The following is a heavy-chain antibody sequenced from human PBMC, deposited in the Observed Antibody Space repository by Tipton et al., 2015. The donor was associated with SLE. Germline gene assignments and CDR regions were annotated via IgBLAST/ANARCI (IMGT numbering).Heavy chain of an antibody. J-gene: IGHJ4*02. D-gene: IGHD5-24*01. V-gene: IGHV1-18*01. Sequence: QLVQSGADVKKPGASVKVSCKASSYSFTSYGISWVRQAPGQGLEWMGWISAYNGNTNYAQKLQGRVTMTTDTSTSTAYMELRSLRSDDTAVYYCARLGRGVDNTAVGPDYWGQGTLVIVSS. CDR3: ARLGRGVDNTAVGPDY. CDR1: SYSFTSYG. CDR2: ISAYNGNT.